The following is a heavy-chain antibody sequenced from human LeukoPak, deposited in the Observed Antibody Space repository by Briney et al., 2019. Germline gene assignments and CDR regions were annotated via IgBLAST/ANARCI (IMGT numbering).Heavy chain of an antibody. J-gene: IGHJ6*03. CDR2: INHSGST. CDR1: GGSFSGYY. V-gene: IGHV4-34*01. D-gene: IGHD5-18*01. CDR3: ARPGYSYGYTGEKYYYYYMDV. Sequence: SETLSLTCAVYGGSFSGYYWSWIRQSPGKGLEWIGEINHSGSTNYNPSLKSRVTISVDTSKNQFSLKLSSVTAADTAVYYCARPGYSYGYTGEKYYYYYMDVWGKGTTVTVSS.